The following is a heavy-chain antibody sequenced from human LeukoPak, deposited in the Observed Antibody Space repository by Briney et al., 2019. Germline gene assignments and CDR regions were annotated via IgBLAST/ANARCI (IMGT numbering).Heavy chain of an antibody. V-gene: IGHV3-23*01. Sequence: GGSLRLSCAASGFTFSSYGMSWVRQAPGKGLEWVSSISGSGGSTYYADSLKGRFTISRDNSKNTLYLQMNSLGAEDTAVYYCAKDDAWLQYNDWGQGTLVTVSS. CDR1: GFTFSSYG. D-gene: IGHD5-24*01. J-gene: IGHJ4*02. CDR2: ISGSGGST. CDR3: AKDDAWLQYND.